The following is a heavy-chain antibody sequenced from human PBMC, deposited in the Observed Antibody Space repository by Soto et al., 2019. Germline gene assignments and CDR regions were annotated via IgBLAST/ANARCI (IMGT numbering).Heavy chain of an antibody. CDR1: GASIDSSAYY. CDR3: ARALSYYDFWSGLDY. V-gene: IGHV4-61*08. CDR2: IYYSGST. D-gene: IGHD3-3*01. Sequence: SETLSLTCSVSGASIDSSAYYWAWIRQPPGKGLEWIGYIYYSGSTNYNPSLKSRVTISVDTSKNQFSLKLSSVTAADTAVYYCARALSYYDFWSGLDYWGQGTLVTVSS. J-gene: IGHJ4*02.